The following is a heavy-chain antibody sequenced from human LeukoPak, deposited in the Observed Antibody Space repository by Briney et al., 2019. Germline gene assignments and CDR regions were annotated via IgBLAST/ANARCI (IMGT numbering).Heavy chain of an antibody. J-gene: IGHJ4*02. CDR1: GFTFSSYW. V-gene: IGHV3-74*01. CDR2: INSDGSST. CDR3: ARDLRGETWIQLWGDYYFDY. D-gene: IGHD5-18*01. Sequence: GGSLRLSCAASGFTFSSYWMHWVRQAPGKGLVWVSRINSDGSSTSYADSVKGRFTISRDNAKNSLYLQMNSLRAEDTAVYYCARDLRGETWIQLWGDYYFDYWGQGTLVTVSS.